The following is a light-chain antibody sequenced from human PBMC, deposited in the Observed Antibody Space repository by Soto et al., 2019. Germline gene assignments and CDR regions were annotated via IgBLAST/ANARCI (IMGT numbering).Light chain of an antibody. J-gene: IGLJ2*01. Sequence: QSVLTQPPSVSGAPGQRLTISCTGSRSNIGAGYDVHWYQHLPGAAPKLLIYGDNNRPSGVPDRFSGSKSGTSASLAITGVQAADEADYYCQSSDSSLSGWVFGGGTKLTVL. CDR2: GDN. V-gene: IGLV1-40*01. CDR1: RSNIGAGYD. CDR3: QSSDSSLSGWV.